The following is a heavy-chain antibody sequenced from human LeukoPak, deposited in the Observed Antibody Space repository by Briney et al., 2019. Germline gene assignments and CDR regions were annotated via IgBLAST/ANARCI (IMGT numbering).Heavy chain of an antibody. Sequence: SETLSLTCTVSGGSISSSSYCWGWIRQPPGKGLEWIGSIYYSGSTYYNPSLKSRVTISVDTSKNQFSLKLSSVTAADTAVYYCARERLLGCCSSTSCSPIQHWGQGTLVTVSS. CDR2: IYYSGST. CDR3: ARERLLGCCSSTSCSPIQH. J-gene: IGHJ1*01. V-gene: IGHV4-39*02. CDR1: GGSISSSSYC. D-gene: IGHD2-2*01.